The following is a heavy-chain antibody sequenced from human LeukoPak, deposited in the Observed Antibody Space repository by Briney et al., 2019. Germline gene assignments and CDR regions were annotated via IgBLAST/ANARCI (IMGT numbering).Heavy chain of an antibody. D-gene: IGHD2-8*01. Sequence: SVKVSCKASGGTFSSYAISWVRQAPGQGLEWMGRIIAIFGTANYAQKFQGRVTITTDESTSTAYMELSSLRSEETAVYYCASGSLLSRMLPTYYYYYMDVWGKGTTVIVSS. CDR3: ASGSLLSRMLPTYYYYYMDV. CDR2: IIAIFGTA. CDR1: GGTFSSYA. V-gene: IGHV1-69*05. J-gene: IGHJ6*03.